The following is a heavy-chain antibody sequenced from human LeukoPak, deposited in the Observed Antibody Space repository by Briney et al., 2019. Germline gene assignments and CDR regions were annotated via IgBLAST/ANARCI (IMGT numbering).Heavy chain of an antibody. D-gene: IGHD3-9*01. CDR2: ISYDGSNK. V-gene: IGHV3-30*03. Sequence: GGSLRLSCAASGFTFSSYGMHWVRQAPGKGLEWVAVISYDGSNKYYADSVKGRFTISRDNSKNTLYLQMNSLRAEDTAVYYCARSGLTGYYRGFDYWGQGTLVTVSS. J-gene: IGHJ4*02. CDR3: ARSGLTGYYRGFDY. CDR1: GFTFSSYG.